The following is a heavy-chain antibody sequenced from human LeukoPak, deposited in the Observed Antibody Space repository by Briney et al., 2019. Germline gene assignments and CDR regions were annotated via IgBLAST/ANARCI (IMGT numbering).Heavy chain of an antibody. CDR2: INPNSGGT. CDR3: ARRANIVGATRSFDY. V-gene: IGHV1-2*02. J-gene: IGHJ4*02. Sequence: ASVKVSCKASGYTFTGYYMHWVRQAPGQGLEWMGWINPNSGGTNYAQKFQGRVTMTRDTSISTAYMGLSRLRSDDTAVYYCARRANIVGATRSFDYWGQGTLVTVSS. D-gene: IGHD1-26*01. CDR1: GYTFTGYY.